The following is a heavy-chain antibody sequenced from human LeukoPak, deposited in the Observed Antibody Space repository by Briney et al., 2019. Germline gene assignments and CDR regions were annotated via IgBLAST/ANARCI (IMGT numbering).Heavy chain of an antibody. D-gene: IGHD6-13*01. CDR1: GYTFTGYY. CDR3: ARVQPPAITAAGPQTYYHYGMDV. CDR2: INPNSGGT. J-gene: IGHJ6*02. V-gene: IGHV1-2*02. Sequence: GGSLKLYCEASGYTFTGYYSRWMRQAPGQGLEWMGWINPNSGGTNYVQKFQGRVTMTRDRSISTAYMELSRLRSDDTALYYCARVQPPAITAAGPQTYYHYGMDVWGQGTTVTVS.